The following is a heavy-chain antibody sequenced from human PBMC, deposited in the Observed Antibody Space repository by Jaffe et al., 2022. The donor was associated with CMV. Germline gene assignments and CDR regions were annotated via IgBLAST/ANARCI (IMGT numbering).Heavy chain of an antibody. CDR2: LYDGGST. CDR1: GLTVSDNF. Sequence: EVQLVESGGGLIQPGGSLRLSCAASGLTVSDNFMNWVRQAPGKGLEWVSILYDGGSTYYGDSVKGRFTISRDNSKNTLYLQMNRLRVEDTAVYYCAREKALASGSPDGFDIWGPGTMVTVSS. CDR3: AREKALASGSPDGFDI. V-gene: IGHV3-53*01. J-gene: IGHJ3*02. D-gene: IGHD6-25*01.